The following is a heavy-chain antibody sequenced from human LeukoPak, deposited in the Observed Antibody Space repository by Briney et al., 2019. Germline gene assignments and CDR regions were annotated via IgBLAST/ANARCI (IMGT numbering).Heavy chain of an antibody. V-gene: IGHV3-30*02. CDR1: GFTFSSYG. D-gene: IGHD2/OR15-2a*01. CDR3: AKGTIRYCNSTGCYIDY. CDR2: IQYDGSNK. Sequence: GGSLRLSCAASGFTFSSYGMHWVRQAPGKGLEWVALIQYDGSNKYYADSVKGRFTISRDNSKNTLYLQMNSLRAEDTAVYYCAKGTIRYCNSTGCYIDYWGQGTLVTVSS. J-gene: IGHJ4*02.